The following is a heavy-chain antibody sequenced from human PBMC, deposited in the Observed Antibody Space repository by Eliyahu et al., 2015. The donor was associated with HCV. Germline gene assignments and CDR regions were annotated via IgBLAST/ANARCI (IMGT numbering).Heavy chain of an antibody. CDR3: AKDITSSTSCPDY. D-gene: IGHD2-2*01. CDR1: GFXFDDYA. CDR2: ISWNSGSI. V-gene: IGHV3-9*01. J-gene: IGHJ4*02. Sequence: EVQLVESGGGLVQPGRSLRLSFAASGFXFDDYAMQWVRQAPGKGLEWVSGISWNSGSIGYADSVKGRFTISRDNAKNSLYLQMNSLRAEDTALYYCAKDITSSTSCPDYWGQGTLVTVSS.